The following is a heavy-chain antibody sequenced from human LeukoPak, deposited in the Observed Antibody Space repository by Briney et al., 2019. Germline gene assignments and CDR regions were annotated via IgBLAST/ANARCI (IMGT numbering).Heavy chain of an antibody. J-gene: IGHJ4*02. V-gene: IGHV4-59*01. CDR2: IYYSGST. CDR1: GGSISSYY. CDR3: ARLDWAPHTAMVFDY. D-gene: IGHD5-18*01. Sequence: SETLSLTCTVSGGSISSYYWSWIRQPPGKGLEWIGYIYYSGSTNYNPSLKSRVTISVDTSKNQFSLKLSSVTAADTAVYYCARLDWAPHTAMVFDYWGQGTLVSVSS.